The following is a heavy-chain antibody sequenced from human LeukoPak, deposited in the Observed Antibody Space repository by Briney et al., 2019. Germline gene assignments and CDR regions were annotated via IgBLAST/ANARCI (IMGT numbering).Heavy chain of an antibody. CDR3: ARGEGRITIFGVVIMDV. J-gene: IGHJ6*04. CDR1: GFTFSSYG. D-gene: IGHD3-3*01. V-gene: IGHV3-30*02. CDR2: IRYDGRNK. Sequence: GGSLRLSCAASGFTFSSYGMHWVCQAPGKGLEWVAFIRYDGRNKYYADSVKGRFTISRDNSKNTLYLQMNSLRAEDTAVYYCARGEGRITIFGVVIMDVWGKGTTVTVSS.